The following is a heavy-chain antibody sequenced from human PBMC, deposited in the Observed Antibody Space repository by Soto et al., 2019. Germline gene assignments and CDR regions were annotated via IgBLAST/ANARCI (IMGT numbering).Heavy chain of an antibody. CDR2: IYPGDSDT. V-gene: IGHV5-51*01. CDR1: GYSFTSYW. D-gene: IGHD2-2*01. CDR3: ARDNTTPSPDHYYSSYGRDV. Sequence: GESLKISCKGSGYSFTSYWIGWVRQMPGKGLEWMGIIYPGDSDTRYSPSFQGQVTISADKSISTAYLQWSSLKASDTAMYYCARDNTTPSPDHYYSSYGRDVGGKGTRVTVPS. J-gene: IGHJ6*04.